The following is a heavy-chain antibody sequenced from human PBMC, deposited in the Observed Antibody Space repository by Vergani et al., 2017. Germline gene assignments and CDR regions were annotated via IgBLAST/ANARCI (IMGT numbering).Heavy chain of an antibody. J-gene: IGHJ4*02. D-gene: IGHD3-10*01. V-gene: IGHV3-23*01. Sequence: EVQLLQSGGGVIQPGGSVRLSCAASGFTFSACPMTWVRQAPGKGLEWVSAISARYPSTYYADSVKGRFTLSRDNSKNMLYLQMNNLRTEDTAIYYCAKQYFVSGNYLFDYWGQGTLVTVSS. CDR2: ISARYPST. CDR3: AKQYFVSGNYLFDY. CDR1: GFTFSACP.